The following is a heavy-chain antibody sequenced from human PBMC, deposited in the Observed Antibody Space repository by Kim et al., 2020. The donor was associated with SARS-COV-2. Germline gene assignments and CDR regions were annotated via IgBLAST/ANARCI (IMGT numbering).Heavy chain of an antibody. CDR2: ISGSGSRT. CDR1: GFTSSNYA. D-gene: IGHD4-17*01. Sequence: GGSLRLSCAASGFTSSNYAMSWVRQAPGKGLEWVSAISGSGSRTYSADSVEGRFTISRDNSKSTMYLQMNSLTAEDTAVYYCAKARAVTTVASLDYWGQGTLVTVSS. CDR3: AKARAVTTVASLDY. V-gene: IGHV3-23*01. J-gene: IGHJ4*02.